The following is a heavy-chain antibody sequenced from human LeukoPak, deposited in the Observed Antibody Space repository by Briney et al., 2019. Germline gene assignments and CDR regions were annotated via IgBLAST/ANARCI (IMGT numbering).Heavy chain of an antibody. CDR1: GFTFSTYR. V-gene: IGHV3-23*01. Sequence: GGSLRLSCAASGFTFSTYRMNWVRQAPGKGLEWVSGIVGSGVSTYYADSVKGRFTISRDNSKNTLYLQMNSLRAEDTAVYYCAKPVAGPEYFQHWGQGTLVTVSS. CDR3: AKPVAGPEYFQH. D-gene: IGHD6-19*01. CDR2: IVGSGVST. J-gene: IGHJ1*01.